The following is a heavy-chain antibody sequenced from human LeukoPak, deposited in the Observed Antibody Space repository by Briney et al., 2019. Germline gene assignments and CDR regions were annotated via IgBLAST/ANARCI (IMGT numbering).Heavy chain of an antibody. V-gene: IGHV4-59*06. CDR1: GGSISSYY. Sequence: PSETLSLTCTVSGGSISSYYWSWIRQPPGKGLEWIGYIYYSGSTYYNPSLKSRVTISVDTSKNQFSLKLSSVTVADTAVYYCARRDCTNGVCYTDYWGQGTLVTVSS. D-gene: IGHD2-8*01. J-gene: IGHJ4*02. CDR2: IYYSGST. CDR3: ARRDCTNGVCYTDY.